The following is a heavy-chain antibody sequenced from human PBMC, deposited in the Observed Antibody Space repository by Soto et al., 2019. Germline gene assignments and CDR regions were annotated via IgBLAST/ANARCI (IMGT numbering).Heavy chain of an antibody. CDR2: IYYSGST. J-gene: IGHJ5*02. Sequence: PAETLSLTCTVSGGSISSYYWSWIRQPPGKGLEWIGYIYYSGSTNYNPSLKSRVTISVDTSKNQFSLKLSSEDSAIYYCAREGAVAQNWFDPWGQGTLVTVSS. D-gene: IGHD6-19*01. V-gene: IGHV4-59*01. CDR3: AREGAVAQNWFDP. CDR1: GGSISSYY.